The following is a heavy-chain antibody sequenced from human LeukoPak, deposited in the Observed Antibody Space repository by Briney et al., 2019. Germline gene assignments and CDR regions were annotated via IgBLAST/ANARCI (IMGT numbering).Heavy chain of an antibody. CDR3: AAGGVYDLLDN. V-gene: IGHV1-24*01. Sequence: ASVKVSCKVSGYSLSELSMHWVRQAPGKGLESMGGFDPENGEAVYAQKFQGRVTMTEDTSTDTSYMELNSLKSEDTAVYYCAAGGVYDLLDNWGQGTLVTVSS. CDR2: FDPENGEA. D-gene: IGHD2-8*01. J-gene: IGHJ4*02. CDR1: GYSLSELS.